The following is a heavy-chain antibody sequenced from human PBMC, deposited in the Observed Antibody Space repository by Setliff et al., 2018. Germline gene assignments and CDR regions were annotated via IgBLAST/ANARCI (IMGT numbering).Heavy chain of an antibody. V-gene: IGHV4-59*11. Sequence: SETLSLTCTVSGGSISSHYWSWIRQPPGKGLEWIGYIYYSGSTNYNPSLKSRVTISVDTSKTQFSLKLSSVTAADPAVYYCARVYDFWSGYYRVGNWFDPWGQGTLVTVSS. CDR1: GGSISSHY. CDR3: ARVYDFWSGYYRVGNWFDP. J-gene: IGHJ5*02. CDR2: IYYSGST. D-gene: IGHD3-3*01.